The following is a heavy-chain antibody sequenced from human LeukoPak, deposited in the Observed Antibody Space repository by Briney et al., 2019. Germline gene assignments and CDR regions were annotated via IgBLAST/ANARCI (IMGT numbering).Heavy chain of an antibody. CDR2: IYTTGTT. CDR1: SGSISSYY. V-gene: IGHV4-4*07. J-gene: IGHJ4*02. D-gene: IGHD1-26*01. Sequence: SETLSLTCTVSSGSISSYYWGWVRQPPGKGLEWIGRIYTTGTTQYNPSFKSRVTMSIDTSTNQFSLNLRSMTAADTAVYYCGRQGYTASYYFLDYWSQGTLVAVS. CDR3: GRQGYTASYYFLDY.